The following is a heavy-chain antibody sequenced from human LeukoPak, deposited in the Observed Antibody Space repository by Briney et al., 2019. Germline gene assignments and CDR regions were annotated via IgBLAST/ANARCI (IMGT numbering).Heavy chain of an antibody. J-gene: IGHJ4*02. V-gene: IGHV1-18*01. Sequence: GASVKVSCKASGYTFTSYGISWVRQATGQGLEWMGWISAYNGNTNYAQKLQGRVTMTTDTSTSTAYMELRSLRSDDTAVYYCARDRSPPYYDSSGYYANGLACGYWGQGTLVTVSS. CDR2: ISAYNGNT. CDR1: GYTFTSYG. D-gene: IGHD3-22*01. CDR3: ARDRSPPYYDSSGYYANGLACGY.